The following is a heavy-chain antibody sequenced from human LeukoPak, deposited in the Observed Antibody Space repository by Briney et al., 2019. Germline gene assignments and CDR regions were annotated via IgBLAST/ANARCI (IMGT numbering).Heavy chain of an antibody. Sequence: ASVKVSCKASGYTLTSYGISWVPQAPGQGLEWMGWISAYNGNTNYAQKLQGRVTMTTDTSTSTAYMELRSLRSDDTAVYYCARAAGEELFRGAIDYWGQGTLVTVSS. CDR2: ISAYNGNT. V-gene: IGHV1-18*01. D-gene: IGHD2-21*01. CDR3: ARAAGEELFRGAIDY. CDR1: GYTLTSYG. J-gene: IGHJ4*02.